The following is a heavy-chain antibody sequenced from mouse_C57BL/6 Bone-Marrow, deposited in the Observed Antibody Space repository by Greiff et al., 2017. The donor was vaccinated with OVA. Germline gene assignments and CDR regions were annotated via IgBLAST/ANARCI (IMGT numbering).Heavy chain of an antibody. D-gene: IGHD1-1*01. CDR2: IRNKANGYTT. CDR3: ARSYYYGSSPHWYFDV. CDR1: GFTFTDYY. J-gene: IGHJ1*03. V-gene: IGHV7-3*01. Sequence: EVKLMESGGGLVQPGGSLSLSCAASGFTFTDYYMSWVRQPPGKALEWLGFIRNKANGYTTEYSASVKGRFTISRDTSQSILYLQMNALRAEDSATYYCARSYYYGSSPHWYFDVWGTGTTVTVSS.